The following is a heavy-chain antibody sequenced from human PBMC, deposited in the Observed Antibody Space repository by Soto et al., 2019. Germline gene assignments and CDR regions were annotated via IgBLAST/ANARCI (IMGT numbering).Heavy chain of an antibody. D-gene: IGHD5-12*01. CDR3: ARGRDGYNTAFDY. J-gene: IGHJ4*02. CDR2: IYYSGST. Sequence: PSETLSLTCTVSGGSISSGDYYWSWIRQPPGKGLEWIGYIYYSGSTYYNPSLKSRVTISVDTSKNQFSLKLSSVTAADTAVYYCARGRDGYNTAFDYWGQGTLVTVSS. CDR1: GGSISSGDYY. V-gene: IGHV4-30-4*01.